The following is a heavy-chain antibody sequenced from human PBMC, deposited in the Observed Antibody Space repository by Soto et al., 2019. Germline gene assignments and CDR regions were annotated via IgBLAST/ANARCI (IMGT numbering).Heavy chain of an antibody. J-gene: IGHJ6*02. CDR2: IYYSGTT. D-gene: IGHD4-17*01. Sequence: QVQLQESGPGLVKPSQTLSLTCTVSGGSISSGDYYWTWIRQPPGKGLEWIGYIYYSGTTFYNPSLKSRITISLDTSKNQFSLKLSSVTVADTAVYYCAREPMTTRAMDVWGQGTTVTVSS. CDR1: GGSISSGDYY. CDR3: AREPMTTRAMDV. V-gene: IGHV4-30-4*01.